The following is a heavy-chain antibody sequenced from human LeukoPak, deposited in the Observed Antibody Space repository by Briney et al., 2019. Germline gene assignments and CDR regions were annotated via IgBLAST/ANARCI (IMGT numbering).Heavy chain of an antibody. J-gene: IGHJ6*03. CDR3: ARGRGARDYYYMDV. CDR1: GGSFGGYY. V-gene: IGHV4-34*01. Sequence: SETLSLTCAVYGGSFGGYYWSWIRQPPGKGLEWIGYNPSLKSRVTFLVDTSKNQFSLTLNSVTAADTAVYYCARGRGARDYYYMDVWGKGTTVTVSS.